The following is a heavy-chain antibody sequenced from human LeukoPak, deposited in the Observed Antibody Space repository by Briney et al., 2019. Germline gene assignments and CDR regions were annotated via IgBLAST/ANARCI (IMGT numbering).Heavy chain of an antibody. D-gene: IGHD3-22*01. J-gene: IGHJ4*02. CDR1: GGTFSSYA. V-gene: IGHV1-69*13. CDR2: IIPIFGTA. CDR3: TSSGYYPYYFDY. Sequence: SVKVSCKASGGTFSSYAISWVRQAPGQGLEWMGGIIPIFGTANYAQKFQGRVTITADESTSTAYMELSRLRSDDTAVYYCTSSGYYPYYFDYWGQGTLVTVSS.